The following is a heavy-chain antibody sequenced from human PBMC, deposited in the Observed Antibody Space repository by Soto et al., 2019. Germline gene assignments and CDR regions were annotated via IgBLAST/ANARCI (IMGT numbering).Heavy chain of an antibody. J-gene: IGHJ5*02. CDR3: ARGQGDYFNWFDP. D-gene: IGHD4-17*01. CDR2: INPNSGGT. Sequence: VSLKVSCKASGYTFTGYHMHWVRQAPGQGLEWMGWINPNSGGTNYAQKFQGWVTMTRDTSISTAYMELSRLRSDDTAVYYCARGQGDYFNWFDPWGQGTLVTVSS. CDR1: GYTFTGYH. V-gene: IGHV1-2*04.